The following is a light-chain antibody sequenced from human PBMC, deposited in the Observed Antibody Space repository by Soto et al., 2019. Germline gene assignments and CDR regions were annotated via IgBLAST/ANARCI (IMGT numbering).Light chain of an antibody. V-gene: IGKV1D-12*01. CDR3: QQATSVPFS. CDR2: AAS. CDR1: QGISSW. Sequence: DIQMTPSPSSVSASVGDRVTIACRASQGISSWLAWYQQKPGKAPKLLIYAASNFQSEVPSRFSGSGSGTDFTLTITSLQPEDCATFQCQQATSVPFSFGHGTKLESK. J-gene: IGKJ2*01.